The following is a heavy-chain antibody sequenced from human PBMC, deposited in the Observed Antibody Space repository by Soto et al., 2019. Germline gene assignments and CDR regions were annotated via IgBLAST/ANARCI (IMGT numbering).Heavy chain of an antibody. D-gene: IGHD2-21*01. CDR3: ARLIDPDDAFDI. Sequence: SSETLSLTCSVSGGSISSDSWSWVRQPPGKGLEWIGYIYYSGGTNYNPSLKSRVTISVDTSKRQFSLKLNFVTAADTAVYYCARLIDPDDAFDIWGQGTLVTVSS. V-gene: IGHV4-59*08. J-gene: IGHJ3*02. CDR1: GGSISSDS. CDR2: IYYSGGT.